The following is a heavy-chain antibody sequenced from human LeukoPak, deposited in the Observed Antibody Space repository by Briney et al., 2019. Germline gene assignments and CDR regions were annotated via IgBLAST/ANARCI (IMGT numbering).Heavy chain of an antibody. CDR2: IIPILGIA. Sequence: SVTVSCKASGGTFSSYAISGVRQAPGQGLEWMGRIIPILGIANYAQKFQGRVTITADKSTSTAYMELSSLRSEDTAVYYCARVGGPILNWGQGTLVTVSS. CDR1: GGTFSSYA. V-gene: IGHV1-69*04. D-gene: IGHD3-16*01. J-gene: IGHJ4*02. CDR3: ARVGGPILN.